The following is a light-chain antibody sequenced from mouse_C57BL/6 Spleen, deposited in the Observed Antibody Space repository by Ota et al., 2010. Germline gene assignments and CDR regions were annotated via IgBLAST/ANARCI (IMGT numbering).Light chain of an antibody. CDR2: KVS. CDR3: SQSTHAPPWT. J-gene: IGKJ1*01. CDR1: QSLLHSNGNTY. Sequence: DVVMTQLHSPCLSVLEIKPPSLCRSSQSLLHSNGNTYLHWYLQKPGQSPKLLIYKVSNRFSGVPRQIQWQWIRDRFSHSRSAEWRLRIWEFYFCSQSTHAPPWTFGGGTKLEI. V-gene: IGKV1-110*01.